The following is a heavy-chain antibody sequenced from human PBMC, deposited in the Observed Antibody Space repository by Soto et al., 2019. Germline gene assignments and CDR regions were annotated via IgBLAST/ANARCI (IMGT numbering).Heavy chain of an antibody. Sequence: PVGSLKISCNGSGYSFAGYWITWVRQKPWKGLEWMGRIDPSDSQTYYSPSFRGHVTISVTKSITTVFLQWSSLRASDTAMYYCARQIYDSDTGPNFQYYFDSWGQGTPVTVSS. D-gene: IGHD3-22*01. CDR1: GYSFAGYW. CDR2: IDPSDSQT. V-gene: IGHV5-10-1*01. CDR3: ARQIYDSDTGPNFQYYFDS. J-gene: IGHJ4*02.